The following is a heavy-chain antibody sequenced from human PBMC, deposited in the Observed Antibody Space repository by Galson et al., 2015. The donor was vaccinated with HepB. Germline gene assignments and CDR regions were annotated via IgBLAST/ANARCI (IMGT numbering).Heavy chain of an antibody. V-gene: IGHV3-30*18. D-gene: IGHD3-22*01. Sequence: SLRLSCAASGFTFSSYGMHWVRQAPGKGLEWVAVISYDGSNKYYADSVKGRFTISRDNSKNTLYLQMNSLRAEDTAVYYCAKSMIVVVINGYAFDIWGQGTMVTVSS. CDR3: AKSMIVVVINGYAFDI. CDR2: ISYDGSNK. J-gene: IGHJ3*02. CDR1: GFTFSSYG.